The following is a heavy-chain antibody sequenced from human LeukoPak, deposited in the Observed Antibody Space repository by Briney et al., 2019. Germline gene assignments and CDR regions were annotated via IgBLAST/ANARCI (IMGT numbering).Heavy chain of an antibody. D-gene: IGHD3-22*01. J-gene: IGHJ3*02. V-gene: IGHV4-4*09. CDR2: IYTSKTT. CDR3: ARSITMISTDSFDI. CDR1: GGSISSYY. Sequence: PSETLSLTCTVSGGSISSYYWSWIRQPPGKGLEWIGYIYTSKTTNYNPSLKSRVTISVDTSNNQFSLKLSSVTAADTAVYYCARSITMISTDSFDIRGQGTMVTVSA.